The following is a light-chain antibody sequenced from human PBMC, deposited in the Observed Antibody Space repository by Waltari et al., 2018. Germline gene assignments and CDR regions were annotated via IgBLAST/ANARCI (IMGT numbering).Light chain of an antibody. CDR3: GTWDSSLSGAV. J-gene: IGLJ7*01. Sequence: QSVLTQPPSVSAAPGQRVTIACSGGSSNIGNNYLSWYRQFPGTAPKLLIYENTERPSGIPGRFSGSKSGTSVTLDITGLQAGDEADYYCGTWDSSLSGAVFGGGTHLTVL. V-gene: IGLV1-51*02. CDR1: SSNIGNNY. CDR2: ENT.